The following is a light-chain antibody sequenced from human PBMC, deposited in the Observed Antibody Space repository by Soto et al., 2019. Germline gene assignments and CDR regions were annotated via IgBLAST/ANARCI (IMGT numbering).Light chain of an antibody. CDR3: SSYTSSSTLV. CDR1: SSDVGGHNS. V-gene: IGLV2-14*01. Sequence: QSALTQPASVSGSPGQSITISCTGTSSDVGGHNSVAWYQHNPGKAPKLMIHDVSNWPSGVSSRFSGSKSGNTASLSISWLQAEDEADYYCSSYTSSSTLVFGTGTKLTVL. J-gene: IGLJ1*01. CDR2: DVS.